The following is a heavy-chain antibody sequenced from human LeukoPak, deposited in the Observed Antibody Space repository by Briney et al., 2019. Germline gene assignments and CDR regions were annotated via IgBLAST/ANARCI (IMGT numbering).Heavy chain of an antibody. CDR1: GDSVSSNSAA. J-gene: IGHJ5*02. V-gene: IGHV6-1*01. D-gene: IGHD6-13*01. Sequence: SQTLSLTCAISGDSVSSNSAAWNWIRQSPSRGLEWLGRTYYRSKWYNDYALSVKSRITINPDTSKNQFSLHLNSVTPEDTAVYYCARDLPRIAAALGVFDPWGQGTLVTVSS. CDR3: ARDLPRIAAALGVFDP. CDR2: TYYRSKWYN.